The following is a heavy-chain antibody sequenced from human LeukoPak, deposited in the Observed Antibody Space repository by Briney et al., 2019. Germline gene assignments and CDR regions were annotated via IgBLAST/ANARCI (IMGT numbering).Heavy chain of an antibody. Sequence: PSETLSLTCTVSGGSISSYYWSWIRQPPGKGLEWIGYIYYSGSTNYNPSLKSRVTISVDTSKNQFSLKLSSVTAADTAVYYCARLAYCGGDCSGDFDYWDQGTLVTVSS. CDR1: GGSISSYY. CDR2: IYYSGST. D-gene: IGHD2-21*02. J-gene: IGHJ4*02. V-gene: IGHV4-59*01. CDR3: ARLAYCGGDCSGDFDY.